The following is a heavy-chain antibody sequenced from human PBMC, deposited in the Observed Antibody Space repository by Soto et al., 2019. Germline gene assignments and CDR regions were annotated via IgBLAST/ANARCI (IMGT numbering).Heavy chain of an antibody. CDR3: ARERVVPAASSRFDP. J-gene: IGHJ5*02. D-gene: IGHD2-2*01. V-gene: IGHV3-74*01. Sequence: GGSLRLSCAAAGLTFSSYWMHWVRQAPGKGLVWVSRINSDGSSTSYADSVKGRFTISRDNAKNTLYLQMNSLRAEDTAVYYCARERVVPAASSRFDPWGQGTLVTVSS. CDR2: INSDGSST. CDR1: GLTFSSYW.